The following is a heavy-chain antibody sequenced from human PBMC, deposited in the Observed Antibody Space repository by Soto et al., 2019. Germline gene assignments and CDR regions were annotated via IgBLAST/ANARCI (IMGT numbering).Heavy chain of an antibody. J-gene: IGHJ5*02. Sequence: SETLSLTCTVSGGSISSYYWSWIRQPPGKGLEWIGYIYYSGSTNYNPSLKSRVTISVDTSKNQFSLKLSSVTAADTAVYYCARYAVRSGWYGFDPWGQGTLVTV. CDR2: IYYSGST. D-gene: IGHD6-19*01. CDR3: ARYAVRSGWYGFDP. V-gene: IGHV4-59*01. CDR1: GGSISSYY.